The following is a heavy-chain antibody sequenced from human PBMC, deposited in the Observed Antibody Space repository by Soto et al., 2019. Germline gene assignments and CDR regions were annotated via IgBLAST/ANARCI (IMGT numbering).Heavy chain of an antibody. CDR1: GFTFSSYW. D-gene: IGHD3-9*01. CDR3: ARVIRHFAWLWPPYYYYYGMDV. V-gene: IGHV3-74*01. Sequence: LRLSCAASGFTFSSYWMHWVRQAPGKGLVWVSRINSDGSSTSYADSVKGRFTISRDNAKNTLYLQMNSLRAEDTAVYYCARVIRHFAWLWPPYYYYYGMDVWGQGTTVTVSS. J-gene: IGHJ6*02. CDR2: INSDGSST.